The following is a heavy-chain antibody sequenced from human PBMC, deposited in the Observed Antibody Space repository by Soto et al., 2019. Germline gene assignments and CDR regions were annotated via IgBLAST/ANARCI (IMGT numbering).Heavy chain of an antibody. CDR2: INHSGST. CDR1: GGSFRGYY. D-gene: IGHD2-2*01. V-gene: IGHV4-34*01. J-gene: IGHJ4*02. Sequence: SETLSLPCAVYGGSFRGYYWSWIRQPPGKGLEWIGEINHSGSTNYNPSLKSRVTISVDTSKNQFSLKLSSVTAADTAVYSCVRVVSFVSSNSRWYFDYWGQGTLVTVSS. CDR3: VRVVSFVSSNSRWYFDY.